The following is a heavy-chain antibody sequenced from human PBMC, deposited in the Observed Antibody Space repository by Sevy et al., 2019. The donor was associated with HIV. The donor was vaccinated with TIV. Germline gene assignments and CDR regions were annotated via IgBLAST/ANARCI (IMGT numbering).Heavy chain of an antibody. J-gene: IGHJ6*03. CDR3: ARDGGSGSYYNSPPHYYYMDV. CDR1: GGTFSSYA. CDR2: IIPIFGTA. Sequence: ASVKVSCKASGGTFSSYAISWVRQAPGQGLEWMGGIIPIFGTANYAQKFQGRVTITADKSTSTAYMELGSLSSEDTAVYYCARDGGSGSYYNSPPHYYYMDVWGKGTTVTVSS. D-gene: IGHD3-10*01. V-gene: IGHV1-69*06.